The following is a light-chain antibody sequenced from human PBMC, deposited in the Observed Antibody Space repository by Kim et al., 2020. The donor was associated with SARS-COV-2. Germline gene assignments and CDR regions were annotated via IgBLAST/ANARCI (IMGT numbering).Light chain of an antibody. Sequence: LTTAERTTLSCRASQTVSSRYLAWYQQKPGQAPRLLIYAASSRAAGIPDRFSGSVSGTDFTLTISRLEPEDFVVYYCQQYGASLYTFGQGTKLEI. CDR1: QTVSSRY. J-gene: IGKJ2*01. CDR2: AAS. CDR3: QQYGASLYT. V-gene: IGKV3-20*01.